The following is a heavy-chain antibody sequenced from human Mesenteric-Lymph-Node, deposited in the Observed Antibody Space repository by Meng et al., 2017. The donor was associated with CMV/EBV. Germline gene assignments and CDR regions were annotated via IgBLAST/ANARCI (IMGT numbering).Heavy chain of an antibody. D-gene: IGHD4-11*01. J-gene: IGHJ6*02. CDR1: GGSVSSGSYY. Sequence: SETLSLTCTVSGGSVSSGSYYWSWIRQPPGKGLEWIGEINHSGSTNYNPSLKSRVTISVDTSKNQFSLKLSSVTAADTAVYYCARGRTTVTTFYYYYGMDVWGQGTTVTVSS. V-gene: IGHV4-61*01. CDR3: ARGRTTVTTFYYYYGMDV. CDR2: INHSGST.